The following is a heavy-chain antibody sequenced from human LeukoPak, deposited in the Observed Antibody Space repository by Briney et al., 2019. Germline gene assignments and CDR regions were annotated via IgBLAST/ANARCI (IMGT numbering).Heavy chain of an antibody. CDR3: TTDPRIMITFGGVIAIGWFDP. CDR1: GFTFSNAW. D-gene: IGHD3-16*02. Sequence: GGSLRLSCTASGFTFSNAWMSWVRQAPGKGLEWVGRIKSKTDGGTTDYAAPVKGRFTISRDDSKNTLYLQMNSLKTEDTAVYYCTTDPRIMITFGGVIAIGWFDPWGQGTLVTVSS. CDR2: IKSKTDGGTT. J-gene: IGHJ5*02. V-gene: IGHV3-15*01.